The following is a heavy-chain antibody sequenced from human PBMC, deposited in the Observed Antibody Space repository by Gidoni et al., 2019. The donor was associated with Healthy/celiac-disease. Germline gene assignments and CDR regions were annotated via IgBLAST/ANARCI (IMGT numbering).Heavy chain of an antibody. CDR2: MSGSGGST. Sequence: EVQLLESGGGLVQPGGSLRLSRAASGFTFRSYAMSWVRQAPGKGMEWVSAMSGSGGSTYYADSVKGRFTISRDNSKNTLYLQMNSLRAEDTAVYYCAKGKGRYFDYWGQGTLVTVSS. V-gene: IGHV3-23*01. CDR1: GFTFRSYA. CDR3: AKGKGRYFDY. J-gene: IGHJ4*02.